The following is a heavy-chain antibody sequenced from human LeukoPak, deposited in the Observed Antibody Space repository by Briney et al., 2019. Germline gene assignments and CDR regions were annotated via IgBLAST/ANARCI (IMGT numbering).Heavy chain of an antibody. D-gene: IGHD2-2*01. V-gene: IGHV4-38-2*02. J-gene: IGHJ4*02. CDR2: IYHSGVS. CDR3: TREEASAVHY. CDR1: GSSISSDFY. Sequence: PSETLSLTCAVSGSSISSDFYWGWVRQPPGKGLEWIGTIYHSGVSYLNPSLKSRLTISVDTSKNQFSLKLYSVTAADTAVYYCTREEASAVHYWGQGILVTVSS.